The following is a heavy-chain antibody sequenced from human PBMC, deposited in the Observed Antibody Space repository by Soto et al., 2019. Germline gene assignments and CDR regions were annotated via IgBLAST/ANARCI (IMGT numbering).Heavy chain of an antibody. V-gene: IGHV1-18*01. Sequence: GASVKVSCKASGYTFTSYGISWVRQAPGQGLEWMGWISAYNGNTNYAQKLQGRVTMTTDTSTSTAYMELRSLRSDDTAVYYCARDSTRITMIVVVITGGAFDIWGQGTMVTV. CDR2: ISAYNGNT. CDR3: ARDSTRITMIVVVITGGAFDI. D-gene: IGHD3-22*01. J-gene: IGHJ3*02. CDR1: GYTFTSYG.